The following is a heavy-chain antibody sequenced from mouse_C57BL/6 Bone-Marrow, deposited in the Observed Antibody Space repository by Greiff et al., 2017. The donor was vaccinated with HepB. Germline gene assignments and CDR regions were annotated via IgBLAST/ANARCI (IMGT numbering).Heavy chain of an antibody. CDR1: GYTFTSYW. CDR2: IDPSDSYT. V-gene: IGHV1-50*01. Sequence: VQLQQPGAELVKPGASVKLSCKASGYTFTSYWMQWVKQRPGQGLEWIGEIDPSDSYTNYNQKFKGKATLTVDTSSSTAYMQLSSLTSEDSAVYYCAYYGSSYVGWYFDVWGTGTTVTVSS. J-gene: IGHJ1*03. D-gene: IGHD1-1*01. CDR3: AYYGSSYVGWYFDV.